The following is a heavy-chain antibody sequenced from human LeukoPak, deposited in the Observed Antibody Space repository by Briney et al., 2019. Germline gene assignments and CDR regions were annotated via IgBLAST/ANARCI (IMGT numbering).Heavy chain of an antibody. V-gene: IGHV3-43*02. J-gene: IGHJ3*01. CDR1: GFRFEGYA. D-gene: IGHD2-15*01. CDR2: ISGDGTFT. Sequence: PGGSLRLSCAASGFRFEGYAMHWVRQAPGKGLEWVSLISGDGTFTYYADSVKGRFTISRDNTKNSLYLQMNSLRADDTALYSCVKDNSCPDCAFDGWGQGTRVTASS. CDR3: VKDNSCPDCAFDG.